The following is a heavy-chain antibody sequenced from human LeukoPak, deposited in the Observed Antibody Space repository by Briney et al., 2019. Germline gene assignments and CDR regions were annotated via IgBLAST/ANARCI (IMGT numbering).Heavy chain of an antibody. CDR2: IWYDGSNK. CDR3: ARGPRLYYYYGMDV. J-gene: IGHJ6*02. Sequence: GGSLRLSCAASGFTFSSYGMHWVRQAPGKGLEWVAVIWYDGSNKYYADSVKGRFTISRDNSKNTLYLQMNSLRAEDTAVYYCARGPRLYYYYGMDVWGQGTTVTVSS. CDR1: GFTFSSYG. V-gene: IGHV3-33*01.